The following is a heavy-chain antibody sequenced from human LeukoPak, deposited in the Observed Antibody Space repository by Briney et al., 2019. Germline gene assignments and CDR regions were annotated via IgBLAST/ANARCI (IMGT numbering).Heavy chain of an antibody. D-gene: IGHD4-11*01. Sequence: ASVKVSCKASGYTFTSYGISWVRQAPGQGLEWMGWISTYNGYTNYAQKLQGRVTMTTDTSTSTVYMELKSLRSDDTAVYYCARGTTTAPLGTLDYWGQGTLVTVSS. CDR3: ARGTTTAPLGTLDY. CDR1: GYTFTSYG. CDR2: ISTYNGYT. J-gene: IGHJ4*02. V-gene: IGHV1-18*01.